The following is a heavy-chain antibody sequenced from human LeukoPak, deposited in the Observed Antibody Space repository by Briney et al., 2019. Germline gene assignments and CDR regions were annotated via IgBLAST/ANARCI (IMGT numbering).Heavy chain of an antibody. CDR2: IYSGGST. Sequence: GGSLRLSCAASGFTVSSNYMSWVRQAPGKGLEWVSVIYSGGSTYYADSVKGRFTISGDNSKNTLYLQMNSLRAEDTAVHYCARDDIAVAGFDYWGQGTLVTVSS. D-gene: IGHD6-19*01. J-gene: IGHJ4*02. CDR3: ARDDIAVAGFDY. V-gene: IGHV3-53*01. CDR1: GFTVSSNY.